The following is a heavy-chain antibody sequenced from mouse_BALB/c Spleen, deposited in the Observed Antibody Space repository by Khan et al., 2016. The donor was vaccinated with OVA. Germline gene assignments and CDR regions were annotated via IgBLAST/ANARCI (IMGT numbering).Heavy chain of an antibody. D-gene: IGHD1-1*01. V-gene: IGHV2-6-1*01. CDR1: GFSLTNYG. J-gene: IGHJ4*01. CDR3: ARQPYVHYNIMDY. Sequence: QVQLKESGPGLVAPSQSLSITCTISGFSLTNYGIHWVRQPPGKGLEWLVMIWSDGSTTYNSALKSRLTISKDNSKSQVFLKMNSLQTDDTAMYFCARQPYVHYNIMDYWGQGTSVTVSS. CDR2: IWSDGST.